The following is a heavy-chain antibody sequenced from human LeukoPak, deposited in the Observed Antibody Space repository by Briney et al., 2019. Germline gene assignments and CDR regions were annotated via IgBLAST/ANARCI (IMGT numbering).Heavy chain of an antibody. V-gene: IGHV4-59*01. J-gene: IGHJ6*02. CDR3: ARAGGYCSSTSCSARYYYYGMDV. CDR1: GVSISGYY. D-gene: IGHD2-2*01. CDR2: IYYSGGT. Sequence: SETLSLTCTVSGVSISGYYCSWIRQPPGKRLEWIGYIYYSGGTNYNPSLKSRVTMSVDTSKNQFSLKLTSVTAADTAVYYCARAGGYCSSTSCSARYYYYGMDVWGQGTTVTVSS.